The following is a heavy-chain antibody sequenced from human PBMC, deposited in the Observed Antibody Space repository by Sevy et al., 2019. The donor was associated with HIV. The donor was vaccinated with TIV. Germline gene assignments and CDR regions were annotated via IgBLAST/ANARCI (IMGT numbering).Heavy chain of an antibody. J-gene: IGHJ6*02. CDR3: ARDDLLDGSGGYYNGLTGYYYYGMDV. D-gene: IGHD3-10*01. CDR2: ISAYNGNT. CDR1: GYTFTSYG. Sequence: ASVKVSCKASGYTFTSYGISWVRQAPGQGLEWMGWISAYNGNTNYAQKLQGRVTMTTDTSTSTAYMERRSLRSDDTAVYYWARDDLLDGSGGYYNGLTGYYYYGMDVWGQGTTVTVSS. V-gene: IGHV1-18*01.